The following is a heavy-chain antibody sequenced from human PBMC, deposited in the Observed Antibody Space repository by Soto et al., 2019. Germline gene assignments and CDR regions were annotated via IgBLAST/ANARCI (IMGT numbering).Heavy chain of an antibody. CDR2: MYHGGRT. CDR1: GGSISSYY. Sequence: LSLTCTVSGGSISSYYWSWIRQPPGKGLEWIGHMYHGGRTNYSPSLKSRVTMSLDSSKNQFSLNLSSVTAADTAVYFCARDPGYCTNGVCPIFDFWGQGVLVTVSS. V-gene: IGHV4-59*01. CDR3: ARDPGYCTNGVCPIFDF. D-gene: IGHD2-8*01. J-gene: IGHJ4*02.